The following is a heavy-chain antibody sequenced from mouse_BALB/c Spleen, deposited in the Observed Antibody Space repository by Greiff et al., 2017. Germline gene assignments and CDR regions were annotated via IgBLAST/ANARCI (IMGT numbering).Heavy chain of an antibody. V-gene: IGHV1S137*01. J-gene: IGHJ4*01. CDR3: AREGNLYAMDY. CDR2: ISTYYGDA. CDR1: GYTFTDYA. D-gene: IGHD2-1*01. Sequence: VKLVESGAELVRPGVSVKISCKGSGYTFTDYAMHWVKQSHAKSLEWIGVISTYYGDASYNQKFKGKATMTVDKSSSTAYMELARLTSEDSAIYYCAREGNLYAMDYWGQGTSVTVSS.